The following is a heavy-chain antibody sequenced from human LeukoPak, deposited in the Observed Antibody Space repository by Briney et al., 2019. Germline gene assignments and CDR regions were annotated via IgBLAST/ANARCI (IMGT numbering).Heavy chain of an antibody. V-gene: IGHV4-59*01. CDR1: GGSISNYS. Sequence: PSETLSLTCTVSGGSISNYSWSWTRQSPGKGLEWIAYIFYNGNTNYNPSLKSRVTISVDTSKNQFSLKLSSVTAADTAVYHCARSGRIGASDSWGQGSLVTVSS. CDR3: ARSGRIGASDS. J-gene: IGHJ4*02. D-gene: IGHD1-14*01. CDR2: IFYNGNT.